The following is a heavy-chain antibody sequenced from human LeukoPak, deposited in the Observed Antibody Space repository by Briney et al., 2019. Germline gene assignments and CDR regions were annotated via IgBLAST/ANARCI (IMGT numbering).Heavy chain of an antibody. Sequence: SETLSLTCAVYGGSFSGYYWSWIRQPPGKGLEWIGEINHSGSTNYNPSLKSRVTISVDTSKNQFSLKLSSVTAADTAVYYCARGARLYGVDYWGQGTLATVSS. CDR1: GGSFSGYY. J-gene: IGHJ4*02. CDR2: INHSGST. CDR3: ARGARLYGVDY. D-gene: IGHD4-17*01. V-gene: IGHV4-34*01.